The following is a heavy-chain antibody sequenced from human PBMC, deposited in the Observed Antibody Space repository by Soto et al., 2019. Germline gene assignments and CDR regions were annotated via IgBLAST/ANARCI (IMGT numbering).Heavy chain of an antibody. CDR3: AREFQYDSGGFHELYF. Sequence: QVHLEQSGAEVRKPGASVKVSCTASGYTFNSFGINWVRQAPGQGLEWLGWISAYNGNTNYAQKFHGRVTMTADTSTTTAYLELTSLRSDDTVVYYCAREFQYDSGGFHELYFWGQGTLVTVSS. J-gene: IGHJ4*02. CDR2: ISAYNGNT. V-gene: IGHV1-18*04. CDR1: GYTFNSFG. D-gene: IGHD3-22*01.